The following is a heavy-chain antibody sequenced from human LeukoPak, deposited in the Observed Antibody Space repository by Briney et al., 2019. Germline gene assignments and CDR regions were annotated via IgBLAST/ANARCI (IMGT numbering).Heavy chain of an antibody. CDR2: ISAYNGNT. V-gene: IGHV1-18*01. CDR1: GYTFTSYG. CDR3: ARTWEQLVRWFDP. D-gene: IGHD6-13*01. Sequence: ASVKVSCKASGYTFTSYGISWVRQAPGQGLEWMGWISAYNGNTNYAQKLQGRVTMTTDTSTSTAYMELSSLRSEDTAVYYCARTWEQLVRWFDPWGQGTLVTVSS. J-gene: IGHJ5*02.